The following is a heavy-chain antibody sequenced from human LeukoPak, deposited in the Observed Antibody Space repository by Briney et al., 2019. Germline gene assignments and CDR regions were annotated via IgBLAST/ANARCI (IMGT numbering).Heavy chain of an antibody. CDR3: ARAGRGDDYGDYYFDY. CDR2: INPSGGST. CDR1: GYTFTSYY. Sequence: ASVKVSCKASGYTFTSYYMHWVRQAPGQGLEWMGIINPSGGSTSYAQKFQGRVTMTRDTSTSTVYMELSSLRSEDTAVYYCARAGRGDDYGDYYFDYWGQETLVTVSS. V-gene: IGHV1-46*01. D-gene: IGHD4-17*01. J-gene: IGHJ4*02.